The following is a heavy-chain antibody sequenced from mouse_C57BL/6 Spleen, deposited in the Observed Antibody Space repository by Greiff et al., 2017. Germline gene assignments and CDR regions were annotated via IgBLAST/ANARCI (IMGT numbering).Heavy chain of an antibody. V-gene: IGHV1-52*01. Sequence: QVPLQQSGAELVRPGSSVKLSCKASGYTFTSYWMHWVKQRPIQGLEWFGNIDPSDSETHYNQKFKDKATLTVDKSSSTAYMQLSSLTSEDSAVYYCARSYGSSYDYWGQGTTLTVSS. D-gene: IGHD1-1*01. CDR2: IDPSDSET. CDR1: GYTFTSYW. CDR3: ARSYGSSYDY. J-gene: IGHJ2*01.